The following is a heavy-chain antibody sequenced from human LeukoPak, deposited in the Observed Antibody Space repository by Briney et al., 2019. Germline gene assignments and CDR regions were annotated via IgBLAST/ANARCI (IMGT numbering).Heavy chain of an antibody. V-gene: IGHV3-53*01. J-gene: IGHJ4*02. Sequence: GGSLRLSCAASGFTVSSNYMSWVRQAPGKGLEWVSVIYSGGSTYYADSVEGRFTISRDNSKNTLYLQMNSLRAEDTAVYYCARDCSSTSCYDYWGQGTLVTVSS. D-gene: IGHD2-2*01. CDR3: ARDCSSTSCYDY. CDR1: GFTVSSNY. CDR2: IYSGGST.